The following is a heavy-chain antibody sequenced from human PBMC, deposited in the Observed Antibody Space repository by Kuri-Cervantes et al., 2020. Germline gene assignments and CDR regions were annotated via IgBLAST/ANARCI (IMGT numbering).Heavy chain of an antibody. Sequence: LSLTCAASGFTFGSYAMHWVRQAPGKGLEWVAVIWYDGSNKYYADSVKGRFTISRDNSKNTLYLQMNSLRAEDTAVYYCARVGGYSYGSGYYYYGMDVWGQGTTVTVSS. CDR2: IWYDGSNK. D-gene: IGHD5-18*01. J-gene: IGHJ6*02. CDR1: GFTFGSYA. CDR3: ARVGGYSYGSGYYYYGMDV. V-gene: IGHV3-33*08.